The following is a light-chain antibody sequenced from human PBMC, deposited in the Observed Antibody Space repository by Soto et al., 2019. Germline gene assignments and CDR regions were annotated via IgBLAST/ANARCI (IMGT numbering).Light chain of an antibody. J-gene: IGLJ1*01. CDR3: QSYDSSLSASYV. V-gene: IGLV1-40*01. CDR2: GNT. Sequence: QSVLTQPPSVSGAPGQRVTISRTGSSSNIGAGYAVHWYQQLPGKAPKLLIYGNTNRPSGVPDRFSGSKSGTSASLATTGLQAEDEADYYCQSYDSSLSASYVFGGGTKVTVL. CDR1: SSNIGAGYA.